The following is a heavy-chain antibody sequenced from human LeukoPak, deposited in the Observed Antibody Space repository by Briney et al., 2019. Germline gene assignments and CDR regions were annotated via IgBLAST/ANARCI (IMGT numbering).Heavy chain of an antibody. CDR2: IYPGDSDT. CDR3: GRSXEVGGFXP. J-gene: IGHJ5*02. CDR1: GYTFTSYW. V-gene: IGHV5-51*01. Sequence: GXSLKXXXKASGYTFTSYWIAWVRQMPGKGLECMGIIYPGDSDTRYSPSFQGQVTISADKSISTAYLQWSSLKASDTAMYYCGRSXEVGGFXPWGQGTLVTVSS. D-gene: IGHD1-26*01.